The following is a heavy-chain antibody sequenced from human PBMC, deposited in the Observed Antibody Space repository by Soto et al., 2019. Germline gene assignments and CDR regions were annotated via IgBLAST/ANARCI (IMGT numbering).Heavy chain of an antibody. CDR2: ISSNGGST. CDR3: ARAQEYADCLLGP. V-gene: IGHV3-64*01. Sequence: EVQRMESGGGLVQPGGSLRLSCAASGFTFSSYAMHWVRQAPGKGLEYVSAISSNGGSTYYANSVKGRFTISRDNSKNTLYLQMGSLRAEDMAVYYSARAQEYADCLLGPWGQRTLVTVSS. CDR1: GFTFSSYA. J-gene: IGHJ5*02. D-gene: IGHD3-9*01.